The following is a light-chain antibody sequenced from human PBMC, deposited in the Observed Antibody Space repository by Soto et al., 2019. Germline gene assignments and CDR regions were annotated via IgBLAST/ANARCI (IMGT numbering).Light chain of an antibody. J-gene: IGKJ5*01. CDR2: DAS. V-gene: IGKV1-33*01. Sequence: SSSGGGRVTIACRTIQNINIFLNWYQQKPGKAPKLLIYDASNLETGVPSRFSGSGSGTDFNFTISSLQPEDIATYSCQQYDHLLINFGQGTRLEIK. CDR3: QQYDHLLIN. CDR1: QNINIF.